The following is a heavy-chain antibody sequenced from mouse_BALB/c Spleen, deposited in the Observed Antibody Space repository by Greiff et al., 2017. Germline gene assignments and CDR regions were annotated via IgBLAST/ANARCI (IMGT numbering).Heavy chain of an antibody. CDR2: ISYDGSN. Sequence: DVQLQESGPGLVKPSQSLSLTCSVTGYSITSGYYWNWIRQFPGNKLEWMGYISYDGSNNYNPSLKNRISITRDTSKNQFFLKLNSVTTEDTATYYCARARYGNAMDYWGQGTSVTVSS. J-gene: IGHJ4*01. CDR1: GYSITSGYY. V-gene: IGHV3-6*02. CDR3: ARARYGNAMDY. D-gene: IGHD2-14*01.